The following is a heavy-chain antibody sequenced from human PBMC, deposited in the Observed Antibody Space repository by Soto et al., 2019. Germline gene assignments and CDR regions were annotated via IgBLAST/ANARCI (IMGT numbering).Heavy chain of an antibody. CDR3: ASHASVDTAMVVFDY. Sequence: GGSLRLSCAASGFNVGAFAVNWVRQAPGKGLEWVANIKQDGSEKYYVDSVKGRFTISKDNAKNSLYLQMNSLRAEDTAVYYCASHASVDTAMVVFDYWGQGTLVTVSS. J-gene: IGHJ4*02. CDR2: IKQDGSEK. D-gene: IGHD5-18*01. V-gene: IGHV3-7*03. CDR1: GFNVGAFA.